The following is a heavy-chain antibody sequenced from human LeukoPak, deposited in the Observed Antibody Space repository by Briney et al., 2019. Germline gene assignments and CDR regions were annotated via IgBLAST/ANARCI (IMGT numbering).Heavy chain of an antibody. V-gene: IGHV1-18*01. CDR2: ISAYNGDT. Sequence: ASVKVSCKASGYTFITYAITWVRQAPGQGLEWMGRISAYNGDTNYAQRLQGRVTMTTDTSTSTAYMELRSLRSDDTAVYYCARGGGDFWSGFYSFYYYGMDVWGQGTTVTVSS. J-gene: IGHJ6*02. D-gene: IGHD3-3*01. CDR3: ARGGGDFWSGFYSFYYYGMDV. CDR1: GYTFITYA.